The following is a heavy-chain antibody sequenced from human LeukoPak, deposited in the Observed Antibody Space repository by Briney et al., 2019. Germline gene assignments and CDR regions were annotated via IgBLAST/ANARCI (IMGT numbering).Heavy chain of an antibody. D-gene: IGHD3-22*01. Sequence: ASVKVSCKASGYTFTSYGISWVRQAPGQGLEWMGRISAYNGNTNYAQKLQGRVTMTTDTSTSTAYMELRSLRSDDTAVYYCARDRGALYYYDSSGYYYRYFDLWGRGTLVTVSS. CDR2: ISAYNGNT. J-gene: IGHJ2*01. V-gene: IGHV1-18*01. CDR3: ARDRGALYYYDSSGYYYRYFDL. CDR1: GYTFTSYG.